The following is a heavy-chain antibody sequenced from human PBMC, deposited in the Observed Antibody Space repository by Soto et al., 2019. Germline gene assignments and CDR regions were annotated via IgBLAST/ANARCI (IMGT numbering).Heavy chain of an antibody. CDR1: GGSISSYY. Sequence: SETLSLTCTVSGGSISSYYWSWIRQPPGKGLEWIGYIYYSGSTNYNPSLKSRVTISVDTSKNQFSLKLSSVTAADTAVYYCARISRFLEWLSPQGYYYYYMDVWGKGTTVTVSS. CDR3: ARISRFLEWLSPQGYYYYYMDV. V-gene: IGHV4-59*01. CDR2: IYYSGST. D-gene: IGHD3-3*01. J-gene: IGHJ6*03.